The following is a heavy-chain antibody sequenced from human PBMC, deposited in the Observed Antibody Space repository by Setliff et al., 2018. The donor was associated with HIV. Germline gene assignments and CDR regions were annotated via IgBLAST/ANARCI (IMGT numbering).Heavy chain of an antibody. CDR2: INAGNGDT. J-gene: IGHJ6*02. Sequence: ASVKVSCKASGYTFTNYAIHWVRQAPGQRLEWMGWINAGNGDTKYSQKFQGRVTITRDTSASTAYMELRNLRSDDTAVYYCVRDTFDGRSYYGWDVWGQGTTVTVSS. CDR3: VRDTFDGRSYYGWDV. V-gene: IGHV1-3*01. CDR1: GYTFTNYA. D-gene: IGHD3-9*01.